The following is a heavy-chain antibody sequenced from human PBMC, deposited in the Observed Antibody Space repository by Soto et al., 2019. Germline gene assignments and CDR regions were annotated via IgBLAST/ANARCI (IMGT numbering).Heavy chain of an antibody. CDR2: IYWNDDE. Sequence: SGPTLVNPTQTLTLTCTFSGFSLSTTGVGVGWIRQPPGKALEWLALIYWNDDERYSPSLKSRLTITKDTSKNQVVLTMTNMDPVDTATYYCSHSCYYWSGFPFDYWGQGTLVPVSS. V-gene: IGHV2-5*01. CDR3: SHSCYYWSGFPFDY. CDR1: GFSLSTTGVG. J-gene: IGHJ4*02. D-gene: IGHD3-3*01.